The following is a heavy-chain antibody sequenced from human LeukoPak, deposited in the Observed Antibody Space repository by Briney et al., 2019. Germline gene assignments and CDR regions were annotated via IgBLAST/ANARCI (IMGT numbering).Heavy chain of an antibody. Sequence: TVKVSCKASGATFSSYTISWVRQAPGQGLEWMGRVIPILGIANYAQKFQGRVTITADKSTSTAYMELSSLRSEDTAVYYCARDIDDGAFDIWGQGTMVTVSS. CDR3: ARDIDDGAFDI. V-gene: IGHV1-69*04. J-gene: IGHJ3*02. CDR1: GATFSSYT. CDR2: VIPILGIA. D-gene: IGHD1-1*01.